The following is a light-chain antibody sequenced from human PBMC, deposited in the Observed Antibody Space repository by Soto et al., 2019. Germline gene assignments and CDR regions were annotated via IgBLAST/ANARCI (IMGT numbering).Light chain of an antibody. J-gene: IGKJ5*01. Sequence: DIQITQCLSSLSASVVDVVTITFQSSQDISNYLNWYQQKPGKPPKLVIYDASNLETGVPSRFSGSGSGTDFTFTISSLQHEDIAKYYCQQYDTLPPATFGQGTRLEIK. CDR3: QQYDTLPPAT. CDR2: DAS. V-gene: IGKV1-33*01. CDR1: QDISNY.